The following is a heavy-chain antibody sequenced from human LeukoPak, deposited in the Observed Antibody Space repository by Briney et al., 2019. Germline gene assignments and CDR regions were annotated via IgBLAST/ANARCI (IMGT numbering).Heavy chain of an antibody. CDR1: GYTFTGYY. D-gene: IGHD4-17*01. CDR2: INPNSGGT. Sequence: ASVKVSCKASGYTFTGYYMHWVRPAPGQGLEWMGWINPNSGGTNYAQKFQGRVTMTRDTSISTAYMELSRLRSDDTAVYYCARETTGRFAPFDYWGQGTLVTVSS. J-gene: IGHJ4*02. CDR3: ARETTGRFAPFDY. V-gene: IGHV1-2*02.